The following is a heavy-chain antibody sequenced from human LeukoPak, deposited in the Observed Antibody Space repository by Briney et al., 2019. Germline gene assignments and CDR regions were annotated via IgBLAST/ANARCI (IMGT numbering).Heavy chain of an antibody. V-gene: IGHV4-30-4*08. J-gene: IGHJ6*02. CDR3: ARDPEYGDYRYGMDV. CDR1: GGSISSSSYY. D-gene: IGHD4-17*01. Sequence: SETLSLTCTVSGGSISSSSYYWGWIRQPPGKGLEWIGYIYYSGSTYYNPSLKSRVTTSVDTSKNQFSLKLSSVTAADTAVYYCARDPEYGDYRYGMDVWGQGTTVTVSS. CDR2: IYYSGST.